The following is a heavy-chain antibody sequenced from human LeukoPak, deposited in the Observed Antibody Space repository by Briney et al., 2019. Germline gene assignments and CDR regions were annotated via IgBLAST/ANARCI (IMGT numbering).Heavy chain of an antibody. Sequence: SVKVSCKASGYTFTSYDINWVRQATGQGLEWMGGIIPIFGTANYAQKFQGRVTITADESTSTAYMELSSLRSEDTAVYYCARAAAVEMATTSFDYWGQGTLVTVSS. CDR2: IIPIFGTA. J-gene: IGHJ4*02. CDR1: GYTFTSYD. V-gene: IGHV1-69*13. CDR3: ARAAAVEMATTSFDY. D-gene: IGHD5-24*01.